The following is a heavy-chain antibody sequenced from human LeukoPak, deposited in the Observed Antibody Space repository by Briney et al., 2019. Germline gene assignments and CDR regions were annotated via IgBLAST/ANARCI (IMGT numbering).Heavy chain of an antibody. Sequence: HRASVKVSCKASGYTFTGYYMHWVRQAPGQGLEWMGGIIPIFGTANYAQKFQGRVTITADKSTSTAYMELSSLRSEDTAVYYCAKSIAARPTHIKGVHYYYYMDVWGKGTTVTVSS. CDR1: GYTFTGYY. V-gene: IGHV1-69*06. D-gene: IGHD6-6*01. J-gene: IGHJ6*03. CDR3: AKSIAARPTHIKGVHYYYYMDV. CDR2: IIPIFGTA.